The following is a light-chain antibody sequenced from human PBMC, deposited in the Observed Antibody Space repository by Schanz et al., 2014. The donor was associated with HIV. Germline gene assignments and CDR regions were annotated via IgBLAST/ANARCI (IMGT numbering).Light chain of an antibody. Sequence: EIVLTQSPGTLSLSPGERATLSCRASQSVSSSYLAWYQQIPGQAPRLLMYGASSRATGIPERFSGSGSGTDFTLTISSLQSEDFALYYCQQYNNWPRTFGQGTKVEIK. CDR1: QSVSSSY. V-gene: IGKV3-20*01. CDR2: GAS. CDR3: QQYNNWPRT. J-gene: IGKJ1*01.